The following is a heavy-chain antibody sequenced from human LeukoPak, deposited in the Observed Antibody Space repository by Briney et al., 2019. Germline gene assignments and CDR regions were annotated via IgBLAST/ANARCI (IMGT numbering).Heavy chain of an antibody. J-gene: IGHJ4*02. CDR1: GFTFSDYS. CDR2: INKDGSEK. V-gene: IGHV3-7*01. D-gene: IGHD6-13*01. Sequence: EGSLRLSCAASGFTFSDYSMNWVRQAPGKGLEWVANINKDGSEKYYVDSVKGRFTISRDNAKNSLYLQMNSLRAEDTAVYYCARWVSVFDYWGQGTLVTVSS. CDR3: ARWVSVFDY.